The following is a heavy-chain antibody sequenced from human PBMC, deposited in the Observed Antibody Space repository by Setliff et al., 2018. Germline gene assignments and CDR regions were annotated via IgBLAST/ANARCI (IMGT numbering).Heavy chain of an antibody. V-gene: IGHV4-59*01. Sequence: PSETLSLTCTVSGDSISDASIMAWIRQPPGKGLEFIGYVFYNGAAKYDPSLKSRVTTSVDTSKTQFSLKLNSMTTADTAVYYCARGGTYRYFDYWGQGALVTVS. CDR2: VFYNGAA. CDR1: GDSISDAS. CDR3: ARGGTYRYFDY. J-gene: IGHJ4*02.